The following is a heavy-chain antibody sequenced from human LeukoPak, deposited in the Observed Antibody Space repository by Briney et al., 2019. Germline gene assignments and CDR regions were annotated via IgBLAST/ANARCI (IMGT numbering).Heavy chain of an antibody. CDR1: GFTVSSNY. D-gene: IGHD3-9*01. Sequence: PGGSLRLSCAASGFTVSSNYMSWVRQAPGKGLEWVSAISGSGGSTYYADSVKGRFTISRDNSKNTLDLQMNSLRAEDTAVYYCAKNVYYDILTGFDYWGQETLVTVSS. V-gene: IGHV3-23*01. CDR2: ISGSGGST. CDR3: AKNVYYDILTGFDY. J-gene: IGHJ4*02.